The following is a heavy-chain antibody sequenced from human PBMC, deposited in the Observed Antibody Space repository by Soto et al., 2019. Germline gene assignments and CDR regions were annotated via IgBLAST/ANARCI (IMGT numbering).Heavy chain of an antibody. Sequence: ASVKVSCKASGYTFTSNSIGWVRQAPGQGLEWMGWINVYNGNTKYAQQLQDRVTMTRDTSITTAYMELSGLRSDDTAVYYCARDPGPYGDYSYWGQGTLVTVSS. CDR1: GYTFTSNS. CDR3: ARDPGPYGDYSY. CDR2: INVYNGNT. D-gene: IGHD4-17*01. V-gene: IGHV1-18*04. J-gene: IGHJ4*02.